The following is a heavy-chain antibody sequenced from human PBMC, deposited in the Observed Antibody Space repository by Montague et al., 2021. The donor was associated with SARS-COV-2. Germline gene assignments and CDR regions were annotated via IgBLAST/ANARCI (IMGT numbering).Heavy chain of an antibody. V-gene: IGHV6-1*01. D-gene: IGHD4-17*01. CDR2: TYCRSKWQN. CDR1: GDSVSRHTAF. CDR3: SRGTLRFGMDV. J-gene: IGHJ6*02. Sequence: CAISGDSVSRHTAFWNWVRQSPSRGLEFLGRTYCRSKWQNDYAVSVRSRITINPDTSKNQFSLHLNSVTPEDTAVYYCSRGTLRFGMDVWGQGTTVTVSS.